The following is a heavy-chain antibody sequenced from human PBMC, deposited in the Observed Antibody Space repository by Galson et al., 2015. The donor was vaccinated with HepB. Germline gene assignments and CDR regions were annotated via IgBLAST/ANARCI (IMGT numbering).Heavy chain of an antibody. J-gene: IGHJ4*02. D-gene: IGHD3-10*01. V-gene: IGHV3-33*01. CDR1: GFYFGVYG. Sequence: SLRLSCAASGFYFGVYGMHWLRQAPGKGPEWVAVIGHDGTYQKYGDSVKGRFTISRDSSENTLFLQMNSLRGEDTAVYYCARDLGAGKYFDHWGQGILVTVSS. CDR2: IGHDGTYQ. CDR3: ARDLGAGKYFDH.